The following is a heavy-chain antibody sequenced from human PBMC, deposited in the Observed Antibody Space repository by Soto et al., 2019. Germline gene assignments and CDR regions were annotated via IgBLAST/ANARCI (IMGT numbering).Heavy chain of an antibody. Sequence: GASVKVSCKASGGTFSSYAISWVRQAPGQGLEWMGGILPIFGTANYAQKFQGRVTITADESTSTAYMELSSLRSEDTAVYYCASGGGWELIPRYGMDVWGQVNTVTVSS. D-gene: IGHD1-26*01. V-gene: IGHV1-69*13. J-gene: IGHJ6*02. CDR3: ASGGGWELIPRYGMDV. CDR2: ILPIFGTA. CDR1: GGTFSSYA.